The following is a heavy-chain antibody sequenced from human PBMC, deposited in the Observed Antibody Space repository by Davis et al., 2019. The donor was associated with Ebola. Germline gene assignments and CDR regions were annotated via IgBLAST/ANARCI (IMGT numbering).Heavy chain of an antibody. CDR2: INQDGSII. CDR3: VRAITGSGDY. V-gene: IGHV3-74*03. J-gene: IGHJ4*02. D-gene: IGHD1-20*01. CDR1: GFSFSSYT. Sequence: GESLKISCAASGFSFSSYTINWVRQAPGKGLVWVSLINQDGSIITYADSVEGRFTVSRDNAKDTLYLQMNSLGAEDSAVYYCVRAITGSGDYWGQGTLVTISS.